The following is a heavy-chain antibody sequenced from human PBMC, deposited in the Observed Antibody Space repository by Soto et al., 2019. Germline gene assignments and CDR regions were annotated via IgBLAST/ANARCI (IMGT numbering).Heavy chain of an antibody. J-gene: IGHJ3*02. CDR3: AKVYSSSWHAFDI. CDR2: ISWNSGSI. Sequence: GGSLRLSCAASGFTFDDYAMHWVRQAPGKGLEWVSGISWNSGSIGYADSVKGRFTISRDNAKNSLYLQMNSLRAEDTALYYCAKVYSSSWHAFDIWGQGTMVTVSS. CDR1: GFTFDDYA. D-gene: IGHD6-13*01. V-gene: IGHV3-9*01.